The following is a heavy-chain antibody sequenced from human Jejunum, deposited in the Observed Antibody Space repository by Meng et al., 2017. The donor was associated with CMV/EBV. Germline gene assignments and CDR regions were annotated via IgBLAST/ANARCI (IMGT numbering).Heavy chain of an antibody. CDR2: INEDGSEK. D-gene: IGHD1-26*01. J-gene: IGHJ4*02. CDR1: GFTFNRYW. CDR3: GRDGRPIDY. Sequence: EVQVVDAGGGLVQAGGFLRLSCAASGFTFNRYWMTWVRQAPGKGLEWVANINEDGSEKYYVDSVKGRFTISRDNAKNSVYLQMNSLRVEDTAVYYCGRDGRPIDYWGQGTLVTVSS. V-gene: IGHV3-7*04.